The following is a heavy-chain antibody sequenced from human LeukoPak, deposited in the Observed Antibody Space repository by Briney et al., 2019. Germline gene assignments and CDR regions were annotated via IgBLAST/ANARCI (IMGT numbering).Heavy chain of an antibody. Sequence: GGSLRLSCAASGFTFSSYSMNWVRQAPGKGLEWVSSISSSSSYIYYADSVKGRFTISRDNAKNSLYLQMNSLRAEDTAVYYCARAPRGTAMAHPDYWGQGTLVTVSS. V-gene: IGHV3-21*01. D-gene: IGHD5-18*01. J-gene: IGHJ4*02. CDR2: ISSSSSYI. CDR1: GFTFSSYS. CDR3: ARAPRGTAMAHPDY.